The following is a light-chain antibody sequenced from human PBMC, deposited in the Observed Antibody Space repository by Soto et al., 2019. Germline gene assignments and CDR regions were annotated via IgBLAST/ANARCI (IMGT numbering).Light chain of an antibody. V-gene: IGKV3-20*01. J-gene: IGKJ1*01. CDR2: GAS. CDR1: QSISSSN. CDR3: QQYGTSPDWERWS. Sequence: EIVLTQSPGTLSLSPGERATLSCRASQSISSSNLAWYQQKPGRAPRLLIDGASSRATGIPDRFSGDGSGTDFTLTISRLEPEDFAVYYCQQYGTSPDWERWSFGQGTKVEV.